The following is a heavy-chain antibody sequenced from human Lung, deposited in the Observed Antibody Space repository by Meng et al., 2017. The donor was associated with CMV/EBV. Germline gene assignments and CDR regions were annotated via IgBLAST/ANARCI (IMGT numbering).Heavy chain of an antibody. V-gene: IGHV4-31*03. CDR3: ARDSGWTWFDP. CDR2: IYYTGST. Sequence: SETXSLXXTVSGGSITSGGYYWSWIRQHPGKGLEWIGYIYYTGSTYYNPSLKSRVIISVDTSKNQFSLKLTSVTAADTAMYYCARDSGWTWFDPWGQGTLVTVSS. J-gene: IGHJ5*02. CDR1: GGSITSGGYY. D-gene: IGHD3/OR15-3a*01.